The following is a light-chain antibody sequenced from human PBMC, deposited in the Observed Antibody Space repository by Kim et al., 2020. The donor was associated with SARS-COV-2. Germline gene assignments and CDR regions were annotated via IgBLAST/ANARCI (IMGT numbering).Light chain of an antibody. V-gene: IGLV3-9*01. CDR2: RDS. CDR3: QVWDSSTAV. J-gene: IGLJ3*02. Sequence: VAMGQTARITGGGTNIGSKNGPWYQQKPGQAPVLVIYRDSNRPSGIPARFSGSNSGNTATLTISRAQAGDEADYYCQVWDSSTAVFGGGTQLTVL. CDR1: NIGSKN.